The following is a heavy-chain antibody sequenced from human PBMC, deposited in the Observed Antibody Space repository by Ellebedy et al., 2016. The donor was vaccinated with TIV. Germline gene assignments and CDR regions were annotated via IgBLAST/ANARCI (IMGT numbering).Heavy chain of an antibody. CDR2: IKQDGSEK. Sequence: PGGSLRLSCAASGVTFSGYWMSWVRQAPGKGLEWVAKIKQDGSEKYYVDSVKGRFTISRDNAKNSLYLQMNSLRAEDTAVYYCARQTVATSVNDAFDIWGLGTVVTVSS. D-gene: IGHD4-17*01. CDR3: ARQTVATSVNDAFDI. V-gene: IGHV3-7*01. CDR1: GVTFSGYW. J-gene: IGHJ3*02.